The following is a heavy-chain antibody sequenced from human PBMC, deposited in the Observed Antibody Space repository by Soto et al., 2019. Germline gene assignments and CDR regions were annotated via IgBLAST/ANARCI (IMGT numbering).Heavy chain of an antibody. CDR2: INQDGSER. CDR3: VWGGNFLVY. V-gene: IGHV3-7*01. D-gene: IGHD3-3*01. CDR1: GFTFSTYW. J-gene: IGHJ4*02. Sequence: EVQLVESGGGLVQPGGSLRLPCAASGFTFSTYWMTWVRQPPGKGLEWVASINQDGSERYYVDSVRGRFTISRDNAKNSLYLQMSSLRGEDKGVLSSVWGGNFLVYWGKGTLFTVSP.